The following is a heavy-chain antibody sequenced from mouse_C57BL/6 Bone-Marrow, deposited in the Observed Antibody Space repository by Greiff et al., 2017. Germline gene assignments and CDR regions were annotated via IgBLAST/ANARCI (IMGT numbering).Heavy chain of an antibody. J-gene: IGHJ2*01. Sequence: QVQLQQPGAELVMPGASVKLSCKASGYTFTSYWMHWVKQRPGQGLEWIGEIDPSDSYTNYNQTFKGKSTLTVDKSSSTAYMQLSSLTSEDSAVYYCARHYFDYWGQGTTLTDSS. CDR3: ARHYFDY. CDR1: GYTFTSYW. V-gene: IGHV1-69*01. CDR2: IDPSDSYT.